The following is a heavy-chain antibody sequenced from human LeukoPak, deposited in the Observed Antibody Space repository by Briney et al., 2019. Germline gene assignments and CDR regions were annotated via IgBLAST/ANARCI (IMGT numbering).Heavy chain of an antibody. CDR2: IWYDGSNK. J-gene: IGHJ3*02. V-gene: IGHV3-33*01. CDR3: ASTVVTPDAFDI. CDR1: GFTFSSYG. D-gene: IGHD4-23*01. Sequence: PGRSLRLSCAASGFTFSSYGMHWVRQAPGKGLEWVAVIWYDGSNKYYADSVKGRFTISRDNSKNTLYLQMNSLRAEDTAVYYCASTVVTPDAFDIWGQGIMVTVSS.